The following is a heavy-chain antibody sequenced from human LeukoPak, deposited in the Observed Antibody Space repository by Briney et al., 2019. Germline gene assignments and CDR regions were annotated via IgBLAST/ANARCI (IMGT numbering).Heavy chain of an antibody. J-gene: IGHJ5*02. CDR3: AKLPTGFPNWFDP. Sequence: SETLSLTCTVSGGSFISGHYCWGWVRQPPGEGLEWIASVHFNGHTYSNPSLSSRVTMSIDTSTNQFSLKLTSLTAADTAVYYCAKLPTGFPNWFDPWGQGTLVTVSS. CDR2: VHFNGHT. V-gene: IGHV4-39*01. CDR1: GGSFISGHYC. D-gene: IGHD3-10*01.